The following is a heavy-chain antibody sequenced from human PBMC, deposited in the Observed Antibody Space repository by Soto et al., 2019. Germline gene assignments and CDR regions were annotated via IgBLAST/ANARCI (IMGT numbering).Heavy chain of an antibody. V-gene: IGHV3-23*01. Sequence: EVQLLESGGGLVQPGGSLRLSRAASGFTFSYYAMNWVRQAPGKGLEWVSSIRGAAGDTYYADSVKGRFTISRDDSRDMLFLQVNNLRAEDTAVYYCAKDRDYFDYWGQGTLVTVSS. CDR2: IRGAAGDT. CDR1: GFTFSYYA. CDR3: AKDRDYFDY. J-gene: IGHJ4*02.